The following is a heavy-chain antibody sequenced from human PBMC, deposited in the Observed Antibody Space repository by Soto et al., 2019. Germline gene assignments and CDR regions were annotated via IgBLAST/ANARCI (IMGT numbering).Heavy chain of an antibody. CDR2: ISVSGGST. Sequence: GGSLRLSCAVSRFTLSSYAMCWVRQAPGKGLEWVSSISVSGGSTYYADSVKGRFTISRDNSKNTLYLQMNSLRAEDTAVYYCAKDGYSITRNKPLDYWGQGTLVTVSS. D-gene: IGHD2-2*01. J-gene: IGHJ4*02. CDR3: AKDGYSITRNKPLDY. V-gene: IGHV3-23*01. CDR1: RFTLSSYA.